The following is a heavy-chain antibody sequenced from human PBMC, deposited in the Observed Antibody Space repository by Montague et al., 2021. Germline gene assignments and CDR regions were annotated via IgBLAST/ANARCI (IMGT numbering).Heavy chain of an antibody. CDR1: RSLINSDYY. CDR3: AGDRDRYYYMDI. V-gene: IGHV4-38-2*02. J-gene: IGHJ6*03. Sequence: SETLSLTCTVSRSLINSDYYWGWIRQPPGKGLEWMGSDSHGGRTYYKPSLKGRVTISVDTSNKHFSLELSSVTAEDTAMYYCAGDRDRYYYMDIWGKGTTVTVSS. CDR2: DSHGGRT.